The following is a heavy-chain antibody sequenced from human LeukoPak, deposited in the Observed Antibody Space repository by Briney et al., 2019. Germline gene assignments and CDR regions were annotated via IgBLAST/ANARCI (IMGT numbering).Heavy chain of an antibody. V-gene: IGHV1-46*01. CDR1: GYTFTSYY. J-gene: IGHJ4*02. Sequence: ASVKVSCKASGYTFTSYYMHWVRQGPGQGLEWMGIINPRGGSTSYAQKCQGRGTMTRDTSTSKVYMELSSLRYEDTAVYYCAREGGGYSYGPNFDYWGQGTLVTVSS. CDR3: AREGGGYSYGPNFDY. D-gene: IGHD5-18*01. CDR2: INPRGGST.